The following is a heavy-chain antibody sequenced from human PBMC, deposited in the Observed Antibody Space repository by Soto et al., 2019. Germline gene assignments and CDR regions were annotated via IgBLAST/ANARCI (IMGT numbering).Heavy chain of an antibody. Sequence: QMQLVQSGAEVKKPGSSVKVSCKASGGTLSSFINYPINWVRQAPGQGLEWMGGIVPNVGTVNYAQKFQGRVTITADKSTGTAYMELSSVISEDTALYYCARRDTSGFLRYFDNWGQGTLVTVSS. CDR3: ARRDTSGFLRYFDN. D-gene: IGHD3-3*01. CDR1: GGTLSSFINYP. J-gene: IGHJ4*02. V-gene: IGHV1-69*06. CDR2: IVPNVGTV.